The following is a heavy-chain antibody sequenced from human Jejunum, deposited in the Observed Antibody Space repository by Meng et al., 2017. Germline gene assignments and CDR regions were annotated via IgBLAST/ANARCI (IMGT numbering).Heavy chain of an antibody. CDR2: ITSSSTYI. CDR3: ARGAGPYCGGDCCSVGLDV. CDR1: GFNFSTYN. V-gene: IGHV3-21*06. D-gene: IGHD2-21*02. Sequence: GESLKISCVTSGFNFSTYNMNWVRQAPGKGLEWVSSITSSSTYIYQADSAKGRFTISRDNAENTVYLQMNSLRDEDTAVYYCARGAGPYCGGDCCSVGLDVWGQGTAVTVSS. J-gene: IGHJ6*02.